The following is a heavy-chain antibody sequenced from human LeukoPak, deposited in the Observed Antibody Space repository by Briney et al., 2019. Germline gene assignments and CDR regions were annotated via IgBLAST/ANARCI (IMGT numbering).Heavy chain of an antibody. D-gene: IGHD2-2*02. Sequence: GGSLRLSCAASGFTFSSYSMNWVRQAPGKGLEWVSYISSSSSTIYYADSVKGRFTISRDNAKNSLYLQMNSLRAEDTAVYYCARARLELVPAAIHYYYYYYMDVWGKGTTVTVSS. CDR1: GFTFSSYS. CDR3: ARARLELVPAAIHYYYYYYMDV. V-gene: IGHV3-48*04. J-gene: IGHJ6*03. CDR2: ISSSSSTI.